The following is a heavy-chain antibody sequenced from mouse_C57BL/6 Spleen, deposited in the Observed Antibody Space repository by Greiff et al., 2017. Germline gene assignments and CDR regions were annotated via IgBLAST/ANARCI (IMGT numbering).Heavy chain of an antibody. J-gene: IGHJ4*01. V-gene: IGHV2-5*01. CDR1: GFSLTSYG. CDR3: AKNLLYYAMDY. CDR2: VWRGGST. Sequence: VKLMESGPGLVQPSQSLSITCTVSGFSLTSYGVHWVRQSPGKGLEWLGVVWRGGSTDYNAAFMSRLSITKDNSKSQVFFKMNSLQADDTAIYYCAKNLLYYAMDYWGQGTSVTVSS.